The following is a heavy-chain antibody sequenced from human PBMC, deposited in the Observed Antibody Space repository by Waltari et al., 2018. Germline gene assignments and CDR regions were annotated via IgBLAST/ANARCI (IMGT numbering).Heavy chain of an antibody. D-gene: IGHD5-12*01. CDR3: ASEKHSGYDLDY. V-gene: IGHV4-38-2*01. J-gene: IGHJ4*02. Sequence: QVQLQESGPGLVKPSETLSLTCAVSGYSISSGYYWGWNRQPPGKGLEWIGSIYHSGSTYYNPPLKSRVTISVDTSKNQFSLKLSSVTAADTAVYYCASEKHSGYDLDYWGQGTLVTVSS. CDR2: IYHSGST. CDR1: GYSISSGYY.